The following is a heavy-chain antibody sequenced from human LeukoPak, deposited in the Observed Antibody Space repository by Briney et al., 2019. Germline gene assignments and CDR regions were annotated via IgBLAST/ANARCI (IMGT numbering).Heavy chain of an antibody. CDR3: ARDFSLGYCSGGSCQGGAFDY. V-gene: IGHV3-30-3*01. Sequence: SGGSLRLSCAASGFTFSSYAMHWVRQAPGKGLEWVAVISYDGSNKYYADSVKGRFTISRDNSKNTLYLQMNSLRAEDTAVYYCARDFSLGYCSGGSCQGGAFDYWGQGTLVTVSS. J-gene: IGHJ4*02. D-gene: IGHD2-15*01. CDR2: ISYDGSNK. CDR1: GFTFSSYA.